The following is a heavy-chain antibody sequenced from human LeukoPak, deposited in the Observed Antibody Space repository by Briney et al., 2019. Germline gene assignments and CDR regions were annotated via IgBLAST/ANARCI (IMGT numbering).Heavy chain of an antibody. J-gene: IGHJ5*02. D-gene: IGHD6-13*01. Sequence: GASVKVSCKASGYTFTSYDINWVRQATGQGLEWMGWMNPNSGNTGYAQKFQGRVTITRNTSISTAYMELSSLRSEDTAVYYCARGIAAAGTGNWFDPGAREPWSPSPQ. V-gene: IGHV1-8*03. CDR2: MNPNSGNT. CDR3: ARGIAAAGTGNWFDP. CDR1: GYTFTSYD.